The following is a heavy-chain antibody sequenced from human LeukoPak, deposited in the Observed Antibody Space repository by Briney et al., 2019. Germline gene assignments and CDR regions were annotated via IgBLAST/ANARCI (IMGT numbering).Heavy chain of an antibody. CDR3: ARPQEEDGYNYNWAFDY. D-gene: IGHD5-24*01. Sequence: ASVKVSCKASGYTFTSCGINWVRQAPGQGLEWMGWISAYNGNTNYAQELQGRVTMTTDTSTTTAYMELRSLRSDDTAVYYCARPQEEDGYNYNWAFDYWGQGTLVTVSS. CDR2: ISAYNGNT. CDR1: GYTFTSCG. J-gene: IGHJ4*02. V-gene: IGHV1-18*01.